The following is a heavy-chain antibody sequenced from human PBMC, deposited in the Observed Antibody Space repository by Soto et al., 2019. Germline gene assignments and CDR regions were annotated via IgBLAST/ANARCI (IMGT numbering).Heavy chain of an antibody. J-gene: IGHJ4*02. V-gene: IGHV3-23*01. D-gene: IGHD3-3*01. CDR2: ITRSGDRT. CDR1: GFSFGSFA. CDR3: AKDQGPRLFRSLEWILPD. Sequence: EVQLLESGGGLVQPGGSLRLSCEASGFSFGSFAMNWVRQGPGKGLEWVSLITRSGDRTYYADSVKGRFTISRDNSKNTLFLQMNSLRAEDTALYYCAKDQGPRLFRSLEWILPDWGQGTLVTVSS.